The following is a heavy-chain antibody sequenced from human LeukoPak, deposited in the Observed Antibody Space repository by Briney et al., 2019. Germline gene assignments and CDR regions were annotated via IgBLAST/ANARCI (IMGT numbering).Heavy chain of an antibody. D-gene: IGHD1-7*01. J-gene: IGHJ5*02. Sequence: SETLSLTCTVSGGSISSYYRSWIRQPAGKGLEWIGRIYTSGSTNYNPSLKSRVTMSVDTSKNQFSLKLSSVTAADTAVYYCARIPLTGTTPGLFDPWGQGTLVTASS. V-gene: IGHV4-4*07. CDR1: GGSISSYY. CDR3: ARIPLTGTTPGLFDP. CDR2: IYTSGST.